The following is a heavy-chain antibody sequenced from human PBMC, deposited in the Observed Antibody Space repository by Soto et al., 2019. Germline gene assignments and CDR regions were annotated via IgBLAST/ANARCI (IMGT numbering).Heavy chain of an antibody. J-gene: IGHJ3*02. Sequence: QVQLQESGPGLVKPSQTLSPTCTVSGGSISSGGYYWSWIRQHPGKGLEWIGYIYYSGSTYYNPSLKSRVTISVDTSKNQFSLKLSSVTAADTAVYYCARSISQLRYFDWLNAFDIWGQGTMVTVSS. V-gene: IGHV4-31*03. CDR2: IYYSGST. CDR1: GGSISSGGYY. CDR3: ARSISQLRYFDWLNAFDI. D-gene: IGHD3-9*01.